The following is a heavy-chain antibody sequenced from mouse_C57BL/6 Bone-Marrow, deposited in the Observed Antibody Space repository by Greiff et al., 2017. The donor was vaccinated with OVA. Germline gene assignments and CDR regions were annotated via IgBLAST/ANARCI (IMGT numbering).Heavy chain of an antibody. CDR1: GYTFTSYW. Sequence: QVQLQQPGAELVEPGASVKMSCKASGYTFTSYWITWVKQRPGQGLEWIGDIYPGSGSTNYNEKFKSKATLTVDTSSSTAYMQLSSLTSEDSAVYYCARRDSNYLYYFDYWGQGTTLTVSS. D-gene: IGHD2-5*01. V-gene: IGHV1-55*01. CDR2: IYPGSGST. CDR3: ARRDSNYLYYFDY. J-gene: IGHJ2*01.